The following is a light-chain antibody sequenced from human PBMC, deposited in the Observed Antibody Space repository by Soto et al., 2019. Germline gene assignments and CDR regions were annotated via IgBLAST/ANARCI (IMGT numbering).Light chain of an antibody. CDR1: HSVGSN. CDR3: QQYKQWPVA. CDR2: GAS. V-gene: IGKV3-15*01. Sequence: EIVMTQSPATLSVSPGERATLSCRASHSVGSNLAWYQQNPGQAPRLLIYGASTRATGVPARFSGSGSATQFTLTISSLQSEDFGFYYCQQYKQWPVAFGGGTKVEIK. J-gene: IGKJ4*01.